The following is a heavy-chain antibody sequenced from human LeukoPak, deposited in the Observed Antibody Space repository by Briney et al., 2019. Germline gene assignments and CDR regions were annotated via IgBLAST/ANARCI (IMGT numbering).Heavy chain of an antibody. CDR3: AKSRSPDFWSGYCLDY. D-gene: IGHD3-3*01. CDR1: GFTFSSYW. Sequence: GGSLRLSCAASGFTFSSYWMSWVRQAPGKGLEWVANIKQDGSEKYYVDSVKGRFTISRDNSKNTLYLQMNSLRAEDTAVYYCAKSRSPDFWSGYCLDYWGQGTLVTVSS. CDR2: IKQDGSEK. V-gene: IGHV3-7*03. J-gene: IGHJ4*02.